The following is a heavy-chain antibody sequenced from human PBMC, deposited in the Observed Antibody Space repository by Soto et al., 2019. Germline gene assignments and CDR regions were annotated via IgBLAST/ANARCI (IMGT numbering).Heavy chain of an antibody. Sequence: QVQLVQSGAEVKRPGSSVKVSCKTSGGTFTSSTFAWVRQAPGQGLEWMGGIIPVFNTPLHAQKFKGRVTITADDFKSTVSLELRGLASEDTATYFCAMSSGLLGQFNSLPDTWGQGTPVIVSS. CDR2: IIPVFNTP. CDR1: GGTFTSST. D-gene: IGHD1-26*01. CDR3: AMSSGLLGQFNSLPDT. J-gene: IGHJ4*02. V-gene: IGHV1-69*01.